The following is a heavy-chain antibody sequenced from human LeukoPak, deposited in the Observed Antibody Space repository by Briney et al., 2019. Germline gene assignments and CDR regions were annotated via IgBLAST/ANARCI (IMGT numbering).Heavy chain of an antibody. J-gene: IGHJ3*01. V-gene: IGHV3-21*01. CDR3: VRDYGGSSGAFDL. D-gene: IGHD4-23*01. Sequence: PGESLRLSCRASGFIFSSYALNWVRRAPGQGLEWVSSISSSSGDIYYTDSVKGRFTISRDNARKSLYLQMNSLRVEDTAVYYCVRDYGGSSGAFDLWGQGTMDTVSS. CDR1: GFIFSSYA. CDR2: ISSSSGDI.